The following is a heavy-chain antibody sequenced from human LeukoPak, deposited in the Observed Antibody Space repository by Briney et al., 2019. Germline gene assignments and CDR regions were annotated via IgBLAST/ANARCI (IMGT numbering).Heavy chain of an antibody. CDR3: AKPLGGYPASFDC. Sequence: GGSLRLSCAASGFTFSSYAMTWVRQAPGKGLEWVSAISGSGGSTHYAGSVKGRFTISRDNSKNTLYLQMNSLRVEDTAIYYCAKPLGGYPASFDCWGQGTLVTVSS. CDR1: GFTFSSYA. V-gene: IGHV3-23*01. CDR2: ISGSGGST. J-gene: IGHJ4*02. D-gene: IGHD3-16*01.